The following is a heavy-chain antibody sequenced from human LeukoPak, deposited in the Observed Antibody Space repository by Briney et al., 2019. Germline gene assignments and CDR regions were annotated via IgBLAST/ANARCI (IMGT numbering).Heavy chain of an antibody. CDR3: ARVRGRSVVVAATPNYYYMDV. V-gene: IGHV3-48*03. CDR2: ISSSGSTI. J-gene: IGHJ6*03. Sequence: GGSLRLSCAASGFTFSSYEMNWVRQAPGKGLEWVSYISSSGSTIYYADSVKGRFTISRDNAKNSLYLQMNSLRAEDTAVYYCARVRGRSVVVAATPNYYYMDVWGKGTTVTISS. D-gene: IGHD2-15*01. CDR1: GFTFSSYE.